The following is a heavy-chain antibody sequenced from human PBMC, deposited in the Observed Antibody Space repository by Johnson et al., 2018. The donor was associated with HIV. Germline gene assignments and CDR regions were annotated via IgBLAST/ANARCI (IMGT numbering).Heavy chain of an antibody. CDR1: GFTFSSYG. J-gene: IGHJ3*02. CDR3: AKIAAAAGLKDAFDM. D-gene: IGHD6-13*01. CDR2: ISYDGSNK. V-gene: IGHV3-30*18. Sequence: QVQLVESGGGVVQPGRSLRLSCAASGFTFSSYGMHWVRQAPGKGLEWVAVISYDGSNKYSADSVKGRFTISRDNSKNTLYLQMNSLRAEDTAVYYCAKIAAAAGLKDAFDMWGQWTMVTVSS.